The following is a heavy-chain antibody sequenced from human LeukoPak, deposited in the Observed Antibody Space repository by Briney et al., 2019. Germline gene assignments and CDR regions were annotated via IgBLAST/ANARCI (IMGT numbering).Heavy chain of an antibody. V-gene: IGHV4-34*01. CDR3: ARGNRGGLAAAVFDY. J-gene: IGHJ4*02. CDR1: GGSFSGYH. CDR2: INHSGST. Sequence: SETLSLTCAVYGGSFSGYHWSWIRQPPGKGLEWIGEINHSGSTNYNPSLKSRVTISVDTSKNQFSLKLSSVTAADTAVYYCARGNRGGLAAAVFDYWGQGTLVTVSS. D-gene: IGHD6-13*01.